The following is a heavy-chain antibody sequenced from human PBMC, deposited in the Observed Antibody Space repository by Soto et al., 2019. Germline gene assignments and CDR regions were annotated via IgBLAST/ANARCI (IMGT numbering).Heavy chain of an antibody. CDR2: INAGNGNT. Sequence: SAKVSCKESGYALASYAMHWVRQAPGQRLEWMGWINAGNGNTKYSQKFQGRVTITRDTSASTAYMELSSLRSEDTAVYYCARVPGGSYGEYYFDYWGQGTLVTVSS. V-gene: IGHV1-3*01. CDR1: GYALASYA. CDR3: ARVPGGSYGEYYFDY. D-gene: IGHD1-26*01. J-gene: IGHJ4*02.